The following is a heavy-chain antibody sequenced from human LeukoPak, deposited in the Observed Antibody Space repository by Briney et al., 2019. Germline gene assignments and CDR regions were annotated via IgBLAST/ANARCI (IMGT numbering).Heavy chain of an antibody. D-gene: IGHD3-10*01. J-gene: IGHJ5*02. CDR3: ARVQISGPRWFDP. CDR2: MNPNSGNT. V-gene: IGHV1-8*03. Sequence: ASVKVSCKASGYTFTSYGINWVRQATGQGLEWMGWMNPNSGNTGYAQKFQGRVTITRNTSISTAYMELSSLRSEDTAVYYCARVQISGPRWFDPWGQGTLVTVSS. CDR1: GYTFTSYG.